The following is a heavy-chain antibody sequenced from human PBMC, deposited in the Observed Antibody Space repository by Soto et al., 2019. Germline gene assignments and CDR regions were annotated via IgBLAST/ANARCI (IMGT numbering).Heavy chain of an antibody. CDR2: INHSGST. CDR1: GGSISSSNW. Sequence: PSETLSLTCAVSGGSISSSNWWSWIRQPPGKGLEWIGEINHSGSTNYNPSLKSRVTISVDTSKNQFSLKLSSVTAADTAVYYCARGSRLRHYGMDVWGQGTTVTVSS. J-gene: IGHJ6*02. V-gene: IGHV4-4*02. D-gene: IGHD3-16*01. CDR3: ARGSRLRHYGMDV.